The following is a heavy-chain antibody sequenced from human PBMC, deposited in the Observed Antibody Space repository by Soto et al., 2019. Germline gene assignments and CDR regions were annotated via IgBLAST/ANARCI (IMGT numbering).Heavy chain of an antibody. CDR3: ARLREVDAFDI. J-gene: IGHJ3*02. CDR1: GGTFSSYT. V-gene: IGHV1-69*02. Sequence: QVQLVQSGAEVKKPGSSVKVSCKASGGTFSSYTISWVRQAPGQGLEWMGRIIPILGIANYAQKFQCRVTITADKSTSTAYMELSSLRSEDTAVYYCARLREVDAFDIWGQGTMVTVSS. D-gene: IGHD1-26*01. CDR2: IIPILGIA.